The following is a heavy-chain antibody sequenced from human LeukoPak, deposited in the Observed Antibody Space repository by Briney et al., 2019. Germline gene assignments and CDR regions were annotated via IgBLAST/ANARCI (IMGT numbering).Heavy chain of an antibody. D-gene: IGHD3-16*01. Sequence: ASVKVPCKASGYTFTSYYMHWVRQAPGQGLEWMGWINPNSGGTNYAQKFQGRVTMTRDTSISTAYMELSRLRSDDTAVYYCARFGRANPHYMDVWGKGTTVTVSS. CDR1: GYTFTSYY. CDR3: ARFGRANPHYMDV. V-gene: IGHV1-2*02. CDR2: INPNSGGT. J-gene: IGHJ6*03.